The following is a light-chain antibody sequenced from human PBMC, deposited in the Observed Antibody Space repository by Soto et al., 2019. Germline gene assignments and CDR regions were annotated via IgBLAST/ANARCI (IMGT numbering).Light chain of an antibody. CDR1: QDIKKY. CDR3: QQYDNIPLT. V-gene: IGKV1-33*01. CDR2: ETS. Sequence: DIQMTQSPSSLSASVGDRVIITCQASQDIKKYSNWYQQKPGKAPKLLIYETSNLETGVPSRFSGSGSGTDFTFTISTLQSEDLATYYCQQYDNIPLTFGPGTKVDIK. J-gene: IGKJ3*01.